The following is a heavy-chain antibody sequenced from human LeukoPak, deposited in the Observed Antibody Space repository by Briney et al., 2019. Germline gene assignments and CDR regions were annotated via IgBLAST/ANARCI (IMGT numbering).Heavy chain of an antibody. Sequence: GASVKVSCKASGYTFASYAMNWVRQAPGQGPEWMGWISPYNGDRRDALKFQDRVTMTTDTSTTTAYMELRSLRSDDTAVYYCARLRLGELSLGFDPWGQGTLVTVSS. CDR2: ISPYNGDR. D-gene: IGHD3-16*02. J-gene: IGHJ5*02. V-gene: IGHV1-18*01. CDR3: ARLRLGELSLGFDP. CDR1: GYTFASYA.